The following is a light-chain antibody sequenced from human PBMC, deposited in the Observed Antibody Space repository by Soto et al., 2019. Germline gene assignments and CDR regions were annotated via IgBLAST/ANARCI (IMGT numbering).Light chain of an antibody. CDR3: QQLNVYVSLS. V-gene: IGKV1-9*01. J-gene: IGKJ4*01. Sequence: DIQLTQSPSFLSASVGDRVTITCRASQGISSYLAWYQQKPGKAPKLLIYDASTLQSGVPSRFSGSGSGTEFTLTISSLQPEDLATYDCQQLNVYVSLSFGVGTKVELK. CDR1: QGISSY. CDR2: DAS.